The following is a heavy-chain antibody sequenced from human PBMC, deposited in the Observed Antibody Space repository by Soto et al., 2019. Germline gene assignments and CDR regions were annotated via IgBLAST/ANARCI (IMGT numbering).Heavy chain of an antibody. CDR2: ISYDGSNK. CDR1: GFTFSSYG. Sequence: QVQLVESGGGVVQPGRSLRLSCAASGFTFSSYGMHWVRQAPGKGLEWVAVISYDGSNKYYADSVKGRFTISRDNSKNTLYLQMNSLRAEDTAVYYCAKIGYSYGEAFDIWGQGTMVTVSS. J-gene: IGHJ3*02. V-gene: IGHV3-30*18. CDR3: AKIGYSYGEAFDI. D-gene: IGHD5-18*01.